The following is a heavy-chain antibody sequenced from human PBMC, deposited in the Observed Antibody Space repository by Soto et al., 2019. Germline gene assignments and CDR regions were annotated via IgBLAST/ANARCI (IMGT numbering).Heavy chain of an antibody. CDR1: GGTFSSYT. CDR3: ARESGIAAAAYY. J-gene: IGHJ4*02. Sequence: QVQLVQSGAEVKKPGSSVKVSCKASGGTFSSYTISWVRQAPGQGLEWMGRIIPILGIANYAQKFQGRVPITADKSTSTAYMELSSPRSEDTAVYYCARESGIAAAAYYWGQGTLVTVSS. D-gene: IGHD6-13*01. V-gene: IGHV1-69*08. CDR2: IIPILGIA.